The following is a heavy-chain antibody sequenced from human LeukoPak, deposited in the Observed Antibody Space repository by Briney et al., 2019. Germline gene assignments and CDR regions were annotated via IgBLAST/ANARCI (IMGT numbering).Heavy chain of an antibody. CDR2: IIPIFGIA. D-gene: IGHD3-3*01. CDR1: GGTFSSYA. J-gene: IGHJ3*02. CDR3: ARGDYDGAFDI. V-gene: IGHV1-69*04. Sequence: SVKVSRKASGGTFSSYAISWVRQAPGQGLEWMGRIIPIFGIANYAQKFQGRVTITADKSTSTAYMELSSLRSEDTAVYYCARGDYDGAFDIWGQGTMVTVSS.